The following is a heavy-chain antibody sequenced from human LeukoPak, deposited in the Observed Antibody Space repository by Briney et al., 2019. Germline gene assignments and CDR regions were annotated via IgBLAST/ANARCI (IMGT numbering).Heavy chain of an antibody. CDR3: TREAVTANGYFDY. CDR1: GFTFSNAW. D-gene: IGHD2-21*02. J-gene: IGHJ4*02. CDR2: IKSKTDGGTT. V-gene: IGHV3-15*01. Sequence: GGSLRLSCAASGFTFSNAWMTWVRQAPGKGLEWVGRIKSKTDGGTTDYAAPVKGRFTISGDDSKNTLYLQMNSLKTEDTAVYYCTREAVTANGYFDYWDQGTLVTVSS.